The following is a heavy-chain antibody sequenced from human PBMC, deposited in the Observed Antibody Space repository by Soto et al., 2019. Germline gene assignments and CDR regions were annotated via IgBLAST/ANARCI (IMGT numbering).Heavy chain of an antibody. CDR3: ARDSTGTSEYDY. CDR1: GGSISSSDSH. V-gene: IGHV4-30-4*01. CDR2: ISYSGST. J-gene: IGHJ4*02. D-gene: IGHD1-1*01. Sequence: QVQLQESGPGLVKPSQTLSLTCTVSGGSISSSDSHWSWIRQPPGTGLEWIGYISYSGSTSYTPSLKSRVTISLDTSKNQFSLNLNSVTAADSAVYYCARDSTGTSEYDYWGQGTLVTVSS.